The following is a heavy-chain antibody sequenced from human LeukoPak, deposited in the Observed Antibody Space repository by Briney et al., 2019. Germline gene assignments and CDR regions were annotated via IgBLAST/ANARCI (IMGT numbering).Heavy chain of an antibody. CDR1: GGSFSGYY. CDR3: ARTSYDYVWESYRPLYYFDY. V-gene: IGHV4-34*01. J-gene: IGHJ4*02. Sequence: SETLSLTCAVYGGSFSGYYWSWIRQPPGKGLEWIGEINHSGSTNYNPSLKSRVTISVDTSKNQFSLKLSSVTAADTAVYYCARTSYDYVWESYRPLYYFDYWGQGTLVTVSS. CDR2: INHSGST. D-gene: IGHD3-16*02.